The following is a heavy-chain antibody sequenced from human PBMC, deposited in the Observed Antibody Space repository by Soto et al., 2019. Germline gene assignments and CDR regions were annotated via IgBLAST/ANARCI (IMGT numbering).Heavy chain of an antibody. CDR1: GFTFSNYA. J-gene: IGHJ1*01. V-gene: IGHV3-23*01. CDR3: AKGVPGIAVAGTGYFQH. CDR2: ISGGDGST. D-gene: IGHD6-19*01. Sequence: GGSLRLSCAASGFTFSNYAMSWVRQAPGKRLEWVSTISGGDGSTYYADSVKGRFTISRDNSKNTLYLQMNSLRAEDTAVYYCAKGVPGIAVAGTGYFQHWGQGTLVTVSS.